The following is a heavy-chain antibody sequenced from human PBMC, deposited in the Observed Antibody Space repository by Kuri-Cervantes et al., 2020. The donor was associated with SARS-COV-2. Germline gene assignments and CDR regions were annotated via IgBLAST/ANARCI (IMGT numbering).Heavy chain of an antibody. CDR1: GFTFNFYS. CDR3: AREISQSIAAAGTPLDY. CDR2: ISYDGSNK. Sequence: GGSLRLSCVGSGFTFNFYSLHWVRQAPGKGLEWVAVISYDGSNKYYADSVKGRFTISRDNSKNTLYLQMNSLRAEDTAVYYCAREISQSIAAAGTPLDYWGQGTLVTVSS. J-gene: IGHJ4*02. V-gene: IGHV3-30-3*01. D-gene: IGHD6-13*01.